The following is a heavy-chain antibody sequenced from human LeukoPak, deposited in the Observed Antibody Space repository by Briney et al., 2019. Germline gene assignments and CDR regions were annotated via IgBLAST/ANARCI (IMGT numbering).Heavy chain of an antibody. CDR2: ISSNGGST. D-gene: IGHD3-10*01. CDR3: VKDSSSGSYFDY. CDR1: GFTFSRYA. Sequence: AGGSLRLSCSVAGFTFSRYAMHWVRQAPGKGLEYVSAISSNGGSTYYADSVKGRFTISRDNSRNTLHLQMSSLRVEDTAVYYCVKDSSSGSYFDYWGQGTLVTVSS. J-gene: IGHJ4*02. V-gene: IGHV3-64D*06.